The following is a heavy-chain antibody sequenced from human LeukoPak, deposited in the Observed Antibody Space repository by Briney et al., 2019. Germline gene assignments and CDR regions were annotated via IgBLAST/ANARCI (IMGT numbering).Heavy chain of an antibody. J-gene: IGHJ4*02. CDR3: TRGDYYDTSGYYFLFDY. CDR1: GFTFGDYG. CDR2: IRSKAYGGTT. D-gene: IGHD3-22*01. Sequence: QPGGSLRLSCTASGFTFGDYGMSWVRQAPGKGLEWVGFIRSKAYGGTTEYAASVKGRFTISRDDSKSIAYLQMNSLKTGDTAVYYCTRGDYYDTSGYYFLFDYWGQGTLVTVSS. V-gene: IGHV3-49*04.